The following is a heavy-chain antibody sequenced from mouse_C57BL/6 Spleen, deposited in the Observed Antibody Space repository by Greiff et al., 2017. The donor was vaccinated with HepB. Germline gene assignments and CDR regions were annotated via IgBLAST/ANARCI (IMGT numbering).Heavy chain of an antibody. V-gene: IGHV1-9*01. Sequence: QVQLQQSGAELRKPGASVKLSCRATGYSFTGYWIEGVKQRPGHGLEWIGEILPGSGSTNYNEKFKGKATFTADTSSNTAYMQLSSLTTEDSAIYFCSRIVMGYHVRRLYSFHHSGQGTTLTVSS. CDR3: SRIVMGYHVRRLYSFHH. J-gene: IGHJ2*01. D-gene: IGHD3-1*01. CDR1: GYSFTGYW. CDR2: ILPGSGST.